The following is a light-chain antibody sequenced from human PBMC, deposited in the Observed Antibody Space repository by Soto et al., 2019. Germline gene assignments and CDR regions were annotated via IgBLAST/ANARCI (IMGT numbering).Light chain of an antibody. CDR3: QQYSSNST. CDR2: DAS. V-gene: IGKV1-5*01. Sequence: DIQMTQSPSTLSASVGDRVTITCGASQSISRWLAWYQQKPGKAPKLLIYDASNLESGVPSSLSGSGSGTEFSLTISRMQPDDFATYYCQQYSSNSTFGQGTKVDIK. J-gene: IGKJ1*01. CDR1: QSISRW.